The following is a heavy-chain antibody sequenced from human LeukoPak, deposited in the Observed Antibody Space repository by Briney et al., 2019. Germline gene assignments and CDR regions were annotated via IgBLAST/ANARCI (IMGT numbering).Heavy chain of an antibody. CDR2: IYYSGST. CDR3: ARVVTMVRGAHNWFDP. V-gene: IGHV4-59*01. D-gene: IGHD3-10*01. CDR1: GGSISSYY. Sequence: SETLSLTCTVSGGSISSYYWSWTRQPPGKGLEWIGYIYYSGSTNYNPSLKSRVTISVDTSKNQFSLKLSSVTAADTAVYYCARVVTMVRGAHNWFDPWGQGTLVTVSS. J-gene: IGHJ5*02.